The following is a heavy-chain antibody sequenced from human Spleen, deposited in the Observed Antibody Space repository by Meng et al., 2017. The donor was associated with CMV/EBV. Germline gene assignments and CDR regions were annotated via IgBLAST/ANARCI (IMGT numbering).Heavy chain of an antibody. Sequence: GSLSLTCTVSGGSVSSGGSYWSWIRQPPGKGPEWIGYVYYTGSTNYNPSLKSRVSISADTSNNQFSLKLRSVTAADTAVYYCASTKITVFGVVTFETASYNWFDPWGQGTLVTVSS. CDR3: ASTKITVFGVVTFETASYNWFDP. J-gene: IGHJ5*02. V-gene: IGHV4-61*08. CDR2: VYYTGST. D-gene: IGHD3-3*01. CDR1: GGSVSSGGSY.